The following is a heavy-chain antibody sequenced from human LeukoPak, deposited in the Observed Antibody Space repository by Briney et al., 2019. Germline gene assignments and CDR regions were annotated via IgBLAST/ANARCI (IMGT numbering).Heavy chain of an antibody. CDR1: GFTFSSYA. D-gene: IGHD5-24*01. Sequence: GSLRLSCAASGFTFSSYAMSWVRQAPGKGLEWIGRIYTSGSTNYNPSLKSRVTISVDTSKNQFSLKLSSVTAADTAVYYCAREGMATIIYWGQGTLVTVSS. CDR3: AREGMATIIY. J-gene: IGHJ4*02. V-gene: IGHV4-4*08. CDR2: IYTSGST.